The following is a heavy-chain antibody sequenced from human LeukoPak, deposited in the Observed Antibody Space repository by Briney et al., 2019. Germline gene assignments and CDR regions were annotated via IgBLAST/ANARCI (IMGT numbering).Heavy chain of an antibody. J-gene: IGHJ4*02. CDR2: VYTSGST. CDR1: GGSISSGSYY. Sequence: PSETLSLTCTVSGGSISSGSYYWSWIRQPAGKGLEWLGRVYTSGSTSYNPSLKSRVTISVDTSKNQFSLKLSSVTAADTAVYFCARGSRRSYFDYWGPGALVLVSS. CDR3: ARGSRRSYFDY. V-gene: IGHV4-61*02.